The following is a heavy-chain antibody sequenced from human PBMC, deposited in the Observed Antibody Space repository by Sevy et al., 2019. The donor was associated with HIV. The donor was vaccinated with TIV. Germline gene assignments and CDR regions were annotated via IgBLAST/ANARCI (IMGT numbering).Heavy chain of an antibody. CDR1: GYTFSDSGYY. J-gene: IGHJ6*02. CDR3: ARESYDFWTGPVDYDYGMDV. CDR2: INAKSGAT. D-gene: IGHD3-3*01. V-gene: IGHV1-2*02. Sequence: ASVKVSCKASGYTFSDSGYYVHWVRQAPGQGLEWMRWINAKSGATNYAQKFQGRVTMTRDTSVSTANMELNRLTSDDTVVYYCARESYDFWTGPVDYDYGMDVWDQGTTVTVSS.